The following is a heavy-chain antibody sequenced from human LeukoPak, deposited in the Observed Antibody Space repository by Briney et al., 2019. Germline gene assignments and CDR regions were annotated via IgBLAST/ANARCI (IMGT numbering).Heavy chain of an antibody. V-gene: IGHV1-18*01. CDR3: ARDPTNTSGYYAYFDY. CDR2: ISAYNGDT. D-gene: IGHD5-12*01. CDR1: GYTFRNHG. J-gene: IGHJ4*02. Sequence: GPSVTLSCKASGYTFRNHGITWVRLAPGQGLEWMGWISAYNGDTHYAQNLQGRPTIATDTSTSTAYMELRNLRSDDTAVYFCARDPTNTSGYYAYFDYWGQGTVDPVSS.